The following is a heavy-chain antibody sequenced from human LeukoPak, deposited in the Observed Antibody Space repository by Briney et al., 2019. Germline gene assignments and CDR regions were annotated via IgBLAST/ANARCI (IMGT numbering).Heavy chain of an antibody. CDR3: ARGITYSSGWYRRGDYYYYMDV. V-gene: IGHV4-34*01. D-gene: IGHD6-19*01. J-gene: IGHJ6*03. Sequence: SETLSLTCAVYGGSFSGYYWSWIRQPPGKGLEWIGEINHSGSTNYNPSLKSRVTISVDTSKNQFSLKLSSVTAADTAVYYSARGITYSSGWYRRGDYYYYMDVWGKGTTVTVSS. CDR1: GGSFSGYY. CDR2: INHSGST.